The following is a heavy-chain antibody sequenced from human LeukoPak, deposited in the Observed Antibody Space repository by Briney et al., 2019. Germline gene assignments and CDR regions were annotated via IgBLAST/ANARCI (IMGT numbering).Heavy chain of an antibody. J-gene: IGHJ2*01. D-gene: IGHD4-17*01. CDR2: IIPILGIA. Sequence: SVKVSCKASGGTFSSYAISWVRQAPGQGLEWMGRIIPILGIANYAQKFQGRVTITADKSTSTAYIELSSLRSEDTAVYYCARTTVTTFLYFDLWGRGTLATVSS. V-gene: IGHV1-69*04. CDR3: ARTTVTTFLYFDL. CDR1: GGTFSSYA.